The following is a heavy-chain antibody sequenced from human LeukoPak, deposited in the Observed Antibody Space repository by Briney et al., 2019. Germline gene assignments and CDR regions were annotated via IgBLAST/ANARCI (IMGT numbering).Heavy chain of an antibody. Sequence: ETLSLTCAVYGEPFNDKYRNWIRQPPGKGLEWIGEINHRGSINYNPSLKSRVTISVDTSKNQFSLKLSSVTAADTAVYYCARGSLYDILTGYYNDVFDYWGQGTLVTVSS. V-gene: IGHV4-34*01. D-gene: IGHD3-9*01. J-gene: IGHJ4*02. CDR2: INHRGSI. CDR1: GEPFNDKY. CDR3: ARGSLYDILTGYYNDVFDY.